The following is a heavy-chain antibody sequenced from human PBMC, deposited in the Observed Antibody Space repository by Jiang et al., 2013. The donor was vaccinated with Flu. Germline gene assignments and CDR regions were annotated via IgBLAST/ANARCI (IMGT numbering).Heavy chain of an antibody. CDR2: IYYSGST. J-gene: IGHJ3*02. D-gene: IGHD3-16*02. Sequence: EWIGSIYYSGSTYYNPSLKSRVTISVDTSKNQXSLKLSSVTAADTAVYYCARHQQSQFWDDYVWGSYRSPSRGAFDIWGQGTMVTVSS. V-gene: IGHV4-39*01. CDR3: ARHQQSQFWDDYVWGSYRSPSRGAFDI.